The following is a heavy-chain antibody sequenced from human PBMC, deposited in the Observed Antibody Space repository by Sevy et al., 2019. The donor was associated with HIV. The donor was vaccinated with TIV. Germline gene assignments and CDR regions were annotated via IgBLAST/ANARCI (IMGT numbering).Heavy chain of an antibody. CDR3: ARHGYSGYDFDY. CDR2: IIPIFGTA. V-gene: IGHV1-69*13. D-gene: IGHD5-12*01. CDR1: GGTFSSYA. Sequence: ASVKVSCKASGGTFSSYAISWVRQAPGQGLEWMGRIIPIFGTANYAQKFQGRVTITADESTSTAYMELSSLRSEDTAVYYCARHGYSGYDFDYWGQGTLVTVSS. J-gene: IGHJ4*02.